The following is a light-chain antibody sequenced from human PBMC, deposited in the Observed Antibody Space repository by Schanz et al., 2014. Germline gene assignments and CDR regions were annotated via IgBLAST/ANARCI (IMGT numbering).Light chain of an antibody. V-gene: IGLV2-14*01. CDR2: DVS. CDR3: SSYTSSNTGV. J-gene: IGLJ3*02. CDR1: SSDIGGYDY. Sequence: QSALTQPASVSGSPGQSITISCTGTSSDIGGYDYVSWYQQHPGKAPKLIIFDVSNRPSGVSNRFSGSKSGNTASLTISGLQAEDEGDYYCSSYTSSNTGVFGGGTKLTVL.